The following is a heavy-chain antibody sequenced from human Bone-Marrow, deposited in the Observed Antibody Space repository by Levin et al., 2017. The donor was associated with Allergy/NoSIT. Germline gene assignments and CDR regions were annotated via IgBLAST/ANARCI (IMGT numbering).Heavy chain of an antibody. V-gene: IGHV3-15*07. J-gene: IGHJ6*03. CDR3: TTGIAVAASYYYYFMDV. D-gene: IGHD6-19*01. Sequence: PGGSLRLSCSASDFTFRHAWMTWVRQAPGKGLEWVGRIKSEADGGAADYAAPVRGRFTISRDDSKDMLYLQMNSLKNEDTAIYFCTTGIAVAASYYYYFMDVWGKGTTVTVSS. CDR2: IKSEADGGAA. CDR1: DFTFRHAW.